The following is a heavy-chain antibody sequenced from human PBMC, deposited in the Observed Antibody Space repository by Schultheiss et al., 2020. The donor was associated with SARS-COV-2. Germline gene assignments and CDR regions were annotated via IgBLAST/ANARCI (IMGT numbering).Heavy chain of an antibody. CDR3: AGREPFYYDFWSGYQAPFDY. J-gene: IGHJ4*02. D-gene: IGHD3-3*01. Sequence: SQTLSLTCAVSGYSISSGYYWGWIRQPPGKGLEWIGEINHSGSTNYNPSLKSRVTISVDTSKNQFSLKLSSVTAADTAVYYCAGREPFYYDFWSGYQAPFDYWGQGTLVTVSS. V-gene: IGHV4-38-2*01. CDR1: GYSISSGYY. CDR2: INHSGST.